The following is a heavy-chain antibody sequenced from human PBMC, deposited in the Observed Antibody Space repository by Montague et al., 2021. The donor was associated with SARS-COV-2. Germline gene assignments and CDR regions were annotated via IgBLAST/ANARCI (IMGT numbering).Heavy chain of an antibody. V-gene: IGHV4-34*01. Sequence: SETLSLTCAVYGGSFSGYYWSWIRQPPGKELEWIGEINHSGSTKYNPSLKSRVTISVDTSKNQFSLKLSSGTAADTAVYYCARFPTSYYYDSKAAPATPDAFDIWGQGTMVTVSS. CDR3: ARFPTSYYYDSKAAPATPDAFDI. CDR1: GGSFSGYY. D-gene: IGHD3-22*01. J-gene: IGHJ3*02. CDR2: INHSGST.